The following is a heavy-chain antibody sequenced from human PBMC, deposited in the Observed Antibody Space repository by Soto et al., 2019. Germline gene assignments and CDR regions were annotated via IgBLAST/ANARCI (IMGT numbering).Heavy chain of an antibody. CDR3: ARYSDASGFAAFDI. J-gene: IGHJ3*02. V-gene: IGHV4-38-2*01. D-gene: IGHD3-22*01. CDR1: GYPIRNVND. CDR2: VHHTGSP. Sequence: PSDTLSPTCAFAGYPIRNVNDCRWKWQPPGKRLRWIGSVHHTGSPYYNPSLKSRVTISLDTSKNQFSLKLNSVTPADTAVYYCARYSDASGFAAFDIWGQGTMVTVS.